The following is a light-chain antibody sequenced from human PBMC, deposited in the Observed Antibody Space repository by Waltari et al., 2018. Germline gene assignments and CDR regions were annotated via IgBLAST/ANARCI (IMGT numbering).Light chain of an antibody. CDR2: LGS. CDR3: MQALQTPPT. J-gene: IGKJ2*01. CDR1: QSLLHSSGHNY. Sequence: DIVMTQSPLSLPVTPGEPASISCRSSQSLLHSSGHNYLDWYLQKPGQSPQLLIYLGSNRAPGVPDRFSGSGSGTDFTLKISRVEAEDVGVYYCMQALQTPPTFGQGTKLEIK. V-gene: IGKV2-28*01.